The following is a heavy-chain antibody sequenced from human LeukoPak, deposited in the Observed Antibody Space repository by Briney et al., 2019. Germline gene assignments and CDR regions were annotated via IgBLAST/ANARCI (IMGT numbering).Heavy chain of an antibody. V-gene: IGHV1-24*01. CDR2: FDPEDGET. J-gene: IGHJ4*02. CDR3: ATEGPYCSGGSCYGR. D-gene: IGHD2-15*01. Sequence: GASVKVSCKVSGYTLTELSMHWVRQAPGKGLEWMRGFDPEDGETIYAQKFQGRVTMTEDTSTDTAYMELSSLRSEDTAVYYCATEGPYCSGGSCYGRWGQGTLVTVSS. CDR1: GYTLTELS.